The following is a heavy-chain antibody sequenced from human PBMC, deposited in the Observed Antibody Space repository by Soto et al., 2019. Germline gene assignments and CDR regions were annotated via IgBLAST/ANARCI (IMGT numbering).Heavy chain of an antibody. D-gene: IGHD6-19*01. CDR1: GYSFTSYW. CDR3: ARHEYTSGWSYFDY. J-gene: IGHJ4*02. CDR2: IYPVDSDT. Sequence: GESLKISCKGSGYSFTSYWIGWVRQMPGKGLEWMGIIYPVDSDTRYNPSLQGQVTISADKSISTAYLQWSSLKASDTAMYYCARHEYTSGWSYFDYLGQGNLVTVS. V-gene: IGHV5-51*01.